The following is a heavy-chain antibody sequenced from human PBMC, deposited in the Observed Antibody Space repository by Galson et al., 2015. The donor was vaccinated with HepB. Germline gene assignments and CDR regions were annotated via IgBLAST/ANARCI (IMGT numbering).Heavy chain of an antibody. V-gene: IGHV1-69*13. CDR2: IIPIFGTA. CDR1: GGTFSSYA. J-gene: IGHJ6*02. D-gene: IGHD2-2*01. Sequence: SVKVSCKASGGTFSSYAISWVRQAPGQGLEWMGGIIPIFGTANYAQKFQGRVTITADESTSTAYMELSSLRSEDTAVYYCARDKLGYCSSTSCYASYYYYGMDVWGQGTTVTVSS. CDR3: ARDKLGYCSSTSCYASYYYYGMDV.